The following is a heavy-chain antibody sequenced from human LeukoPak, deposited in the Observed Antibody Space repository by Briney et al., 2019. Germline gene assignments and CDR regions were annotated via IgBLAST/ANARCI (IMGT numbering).Heavy chain of an antibody. J-gene: IGHJ5*02. V-gene: IGHV4-61*01. Sequence: SETLSLTCTVSGYSISSGYYWGWIRQPPGKGLEWIGYIYYSGSTNYNPSLKSRVTISVDTSKNQFSLKLSSVTAADTAVYYCARGYYGSGSYYNWNNWFDPWGQGTLVTVSS. CDR1: GYSISSGYY. CDR2: IYYSGST. CDR3: ARGYYGSGSYYNWNNWFDP. D-gene: IGHD3-10*01.